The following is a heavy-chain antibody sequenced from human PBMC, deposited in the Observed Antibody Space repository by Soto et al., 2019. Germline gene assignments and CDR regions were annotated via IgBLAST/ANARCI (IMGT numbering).Heavy chain of an antibody. D-gene: IGHD3-9*01. CDR2: IYYSGST. V-gene: IGHV4-31*03. CDR1: GGSISSGGYY. CDR3: ARGYYDILTGYYGTYNWFDP. Sequence: QVQLQESGPGLVKPSQTLSLTCTVSGGSISSGGYYWSWSRQHPGKGLEWIGYIYYSGSTYYNPSLKSRVTISVDTSKNQFSLKLSSVTAADTAVYYCARGYYDILTGYYGTYNWFDPWGQGTLVTVSS. J-gene: IGHJ5*02.